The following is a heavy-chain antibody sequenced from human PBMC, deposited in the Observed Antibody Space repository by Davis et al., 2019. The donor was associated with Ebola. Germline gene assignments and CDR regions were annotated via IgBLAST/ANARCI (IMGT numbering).Heavy chain of an antibody. V-gene: IGHV3-21*04. Sequence: GGSLRLSCAASGFTFSSYSMNWVRQAPGKGLEWVSSISSSSSYIYYADSVKGRFTISRDNAKNSLYLRLSSLRAEDTALYYCARVNAVTGYSRFDSWGQGTLVTVSS. CDR2: ISSSSSYI. D-gene: IGHD3-9*01. J-gene: IGHJ5*01. CDR3: ARVNAVTGYSRFDS. CDR1: GFTFSSYS.